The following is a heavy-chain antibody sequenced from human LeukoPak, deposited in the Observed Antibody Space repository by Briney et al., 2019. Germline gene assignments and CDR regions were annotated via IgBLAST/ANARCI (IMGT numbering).Heavy chain of an antibody. Sequence: SETLSLTCTVSGGSVSSYYWSWIRQPPGKGLEWIGYIYYSGSTNYNPSLKSRVTISMDKSKNQLSLKLNFVTAADTAVYYCARDRGGYTYSHDYWGQGTLVTVSS. V-gene: IGHV4-59*02. D-gene: IGHD5-18*01. CDR1: GGSVSSYY. J-gene: IGHJ4*02. CDR3: ARDRGGYTYSHDY. CDR2: IYYSGST.